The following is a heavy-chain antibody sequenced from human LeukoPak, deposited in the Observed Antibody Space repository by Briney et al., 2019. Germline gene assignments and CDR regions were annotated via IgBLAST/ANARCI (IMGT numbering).Heavy chain of an antibody. CDR3: ARDDGGDFNDAFDI. V-gene: IGHV3-30*02. D-gene: IGHD2-21*02. Sequence: GGSLRLSCAASGFTFSSYGMHWVRQAPGKGLEWEAFIRYDGSNKYYADSVKGRFTISRDNSRNTLYLQMNSLRADDTAVYYCARDDGGDFNDAFDIWGQGTMVAVSS. CDR1: GFTFSSYG. CDR2: IRYDGSNK. J-gene: IGHJ3*02.